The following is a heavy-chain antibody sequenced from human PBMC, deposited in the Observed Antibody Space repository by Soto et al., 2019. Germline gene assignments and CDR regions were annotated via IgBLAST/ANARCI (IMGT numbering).Heavy chain of an antibody. J-gene: IGHJ4*02. CDR3: AREIAAAGTGGYFDY. CDR2: IYYSGST. Sequence: SETLSLTCTVSGGYISSYYWRWIRQPPGKGLEWIGYIYYSGSTNYNPSLKSRVTISVDTSKNQFSLKLSSVTAADTAVYYCAREIAAAGTGGYFDYWGQGTLVTVSS. D-gene: IGHD6-13*01. CDR1: GGYISSYY. V-gene: IGHV4-59*01.